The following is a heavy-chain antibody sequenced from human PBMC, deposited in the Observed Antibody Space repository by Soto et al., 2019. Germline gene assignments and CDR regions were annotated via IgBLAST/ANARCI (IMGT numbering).Heavy chain of an antibody. V-gene: IGHV3-30*18. Sequence: GGSLRLSCAASGFTFSSYGMHWVRQAPGKGLEWVAVISYDGSNKYYADPVKDRFTISRDNSKNTLYLQMNSLRAEDTAVYYCAKGSWTKQTNYYFDYWGQGTLVTVSS. D-gene: IGHD6-13*01. CDR1: GFTFSSYG. J-gene: IGHJ4*02. CDR3: AKGSWTKQTNYYFDY. CDR2: ISYDGSNK.